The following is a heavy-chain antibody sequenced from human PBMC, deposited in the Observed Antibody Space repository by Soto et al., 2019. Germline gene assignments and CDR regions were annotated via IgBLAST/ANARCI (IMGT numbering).Heavy chain of an antibody. V-gene: IGHV3-30-3*01. Sequence: GGSLRLSCAASGFTFSSYAMHWVRQAPGKGLEWVAVISYDGSNKYYADSVKGRFTISRDNSKNTLYLQMNSLRAEDTAVYYCARDRWLLREDYYYGMDVWGQGTTVTVSS. CDR2: ISYDGSNK. CDR3: ARDRWLLREDYYYGMDV. J-gene: IGHJ6*02. D-gene: IGHD3-22*01. CDR1: GFTFSSYA.